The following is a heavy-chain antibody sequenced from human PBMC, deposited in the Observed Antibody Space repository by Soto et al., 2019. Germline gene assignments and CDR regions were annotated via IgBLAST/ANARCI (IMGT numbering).Heavy chain of an antibody. CDR1: GGTFSSYA. CDR2: IIPIFGTA. CDR3: ASSPVSTVTSKGNYYGMHG. J-gene: IGHJ6*02. V-gene: IGHV1-69*13. Sequence: SVKVSCQASGGTFSSYAISWVLQAPGQGLEWMGGIIPIFGTANYAQKFLGRVTITADESTSTAYMELSSLRSEDTAVYYCASSPVSTVTSKGNYYGMHGWGQGNPFTVAS. D-gene: IGHD4-4*01.